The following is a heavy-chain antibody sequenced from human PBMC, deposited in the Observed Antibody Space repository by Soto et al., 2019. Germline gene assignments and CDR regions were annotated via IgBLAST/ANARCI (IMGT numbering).Heavy chain of an antibody. Sequence: ASVKVSCKASGYTFTSYGISWVRQAPGQGLEWMGWISAYNGNTNYAQKLQGRVTMTTDTSTSTAYMELRSLRAADTAVYYCARVGHQWLLPPQNWFDPWGQGTLVTVSS. CDR1: GYTFTSYG. CDR3: ARVGHQWLLPPQNWFDP. J-gene: IGHJ5*02. D-gene: IGHD6-19*01. CDR2: ISAYNGNT. V-gene: IGHV1-18*04.